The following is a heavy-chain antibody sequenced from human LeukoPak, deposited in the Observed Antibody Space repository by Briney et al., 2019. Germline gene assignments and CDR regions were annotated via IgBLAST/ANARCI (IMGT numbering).Heavy chain of an antibody. CDR3: ARVSPNSSDSPYYYYYYMDV. Sequence: GGSLRLSCAASGFTFSSYWMSWVRQAPGKGLEWVANIKQDGSEKCYVDSVKGRFTISRDNAKSSLYLQMNSLRAEDTAVYYCARVSPNSSDSPYYYYYYMDVWGKGTTVTVSS. D-gene: IGHD3-22*01. CDR1: GFTFSSYW. J-gene: IGHJ6*03. V-gene: IGHV3-7*01. CDR2: IKQDGSEK.